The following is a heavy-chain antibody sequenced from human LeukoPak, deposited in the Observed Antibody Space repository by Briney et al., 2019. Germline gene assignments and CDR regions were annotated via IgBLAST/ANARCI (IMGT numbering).Heavy chain of an antibody. CDR2: IYYSGST. CDR3: ARGGYSYGYYMDV. D-gene: IGHD5-18*01. CDR1: GGSISSYY. Sequence: SETLSLTCTVSGGSISSYYWSWIRQPPGKGLEWSGYIYYSGSTNYNPSLKSRVTISVDTSKNQFSLKLSSVTAADTAVYYCARGGYSYGYYMDVWGKGTTVTVSS. V-gene: IGHV4-59*01. J-gene: IGHJ6*03.